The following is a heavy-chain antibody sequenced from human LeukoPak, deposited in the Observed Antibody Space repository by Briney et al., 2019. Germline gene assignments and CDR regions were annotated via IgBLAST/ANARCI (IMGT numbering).Heavy chain of an antibody. CDR2: ISSRGGST. J-gene: IGHJ4*02. Sequence: PGGSLRLSCAASGFTFSNNAMSWVRQAPGKGLEWVSGISSRGGSTFYADSVKGRFTISRDNSKNTLYLQMNSLRVEDTAVYYCASGLPPGIIDYWGQGTLVTVSS. D-gene: IGHD1-14*01. CDR1: GFTFSNNA. CDR3: ASGLPPGIIDY. V-gene: IGHV3-23*01.